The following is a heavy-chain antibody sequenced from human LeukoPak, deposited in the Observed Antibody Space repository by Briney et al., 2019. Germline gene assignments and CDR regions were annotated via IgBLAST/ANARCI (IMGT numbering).Heavy chain of an antibody. V-gene: IGHV4-59*12. Sequence: SETLSLTCTVSGGSISTYLWSWIRQPPGKGLEWIGYVYYNGGTSYNPSLKSRVTMSVDTSKNQFSLKLSSVTAADTAVYYCARCASGYSTTDYYYYGMDVWGQGTSVTVSS. D-gene: IGHD6-13*01. CDR3: ARCASGYSTTDYYYYGMDV. CDR1: GGSISTYL. CDR2: VYYNGGT. J-gene: IGHJ6*02.